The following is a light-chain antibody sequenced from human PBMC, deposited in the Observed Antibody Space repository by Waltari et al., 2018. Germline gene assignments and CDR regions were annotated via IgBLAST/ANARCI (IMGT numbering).Light chain of an antibody. CDR3: QQTFSTPPQMYT. J-gene: IGKJ2*01. CDR2: AAS. V-gene: IGKV1-39*01. Sequence: DIQLTQSPSSLSASVGDRVTIICRSSNNIDNYLNWYQQKAGKAPKLLIYAASNLEGGVSSRFSGSGAGTEFTRSISHLQPEDFATYYCQQTFSTPPQMYTFGQGTKLDIK. CDR1: NNIDNY.